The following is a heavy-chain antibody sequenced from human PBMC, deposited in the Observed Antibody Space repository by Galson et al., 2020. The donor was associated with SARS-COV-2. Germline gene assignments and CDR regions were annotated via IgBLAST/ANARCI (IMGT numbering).Heavy chain of an antibody. CDR1: GYTLTELS. CDR3: ATDFAIVGATRFDD. CDR2: FDPEDGET. D-gene: IGHD1-26*01. Sequence: ASVKVSCKVSGYTLTELSMHWVRQAPGKGLEWMGGFDPEDGETIYAQKFQGRVTMTEDTSTDTAYMELSSLRSEDTAVYYCATDFAIVGATRFDDWGQGTLVTVSS. V-gene: IGHV1-24*01. J-gene: IGHJ4*02.